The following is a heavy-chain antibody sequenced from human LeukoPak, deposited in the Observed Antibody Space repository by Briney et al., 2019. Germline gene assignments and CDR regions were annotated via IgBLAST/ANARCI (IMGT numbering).Heavy chain of an antibody. V-gene: IGHV3-23*01. D-gene: IGHD2-2*01. Sequence: GGSLRLSCAASGFTFSSSAMSWVRQTPGKGLEWVSYISGSGDNIYYGDSVKGRFTISRDNSKNTLYLQMNSLRAEDTAIYYCAKDLDIVVVPAATDYCFDYWGQGTLVTVSS. CDR2: ISGSGDNI. CDR1: GFTFSSSA. CDR3: AKDLDIVVVPAATDYCFDY. J-gene: IGHJ4*02.